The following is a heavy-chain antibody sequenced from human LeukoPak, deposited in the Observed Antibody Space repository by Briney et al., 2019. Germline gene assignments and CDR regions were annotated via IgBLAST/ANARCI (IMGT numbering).Heavy chain of an antibody. V-gene: IGHV3-11*03. Sequence: KPGGSLRLSCAASGFTFSDYYMSWIRQAPGKGLEWVAYISSSSSNTKYADSVKGRFTISRDNAENSLYLQMNSLRVEDTALYYCARSDFWSGYHRGYFDYWGQGTLVTVSS. CDR2: ISSSSSNT. CDR1: GFTFSDYY. J-gene: IGHJ4*02. D-gene: IGHD3-3*01. CDR3: ARSDFWSGYHRGYFDY.